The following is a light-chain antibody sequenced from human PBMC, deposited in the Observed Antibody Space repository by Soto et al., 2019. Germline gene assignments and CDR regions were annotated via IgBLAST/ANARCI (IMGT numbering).Light chain of an antibody. CDR1: QSISSL. Sequence: DIQMTQSPSTLSASVGDRVTITCRASQSISSLLAWYQQKPGKAPKLLIYKASDLESGVPSRFSGRGSETEFTLTISSLQPDDFATYYCQQYKSYPVTFGPGTKVDIK. J-gene: IGKJ3*01. CDR2: KAS. V-gene: IGKV1-5*03. CDR3: QQYKSYPVT.